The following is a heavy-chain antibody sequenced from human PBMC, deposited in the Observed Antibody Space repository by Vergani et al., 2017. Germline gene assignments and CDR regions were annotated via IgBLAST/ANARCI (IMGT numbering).Heavy chain of an antibody. CDR2: IKQDGSQK. Sequence: EVQLVESGGGLVQPGGSLRLSCAASGFTFSSYWMSWVRQAPGKGLEWVANIKQDGSQKYYVDSVKGRFTISRDNAKNSLYLQMNSLRAEDTAVYYCAXLSVVIIRDYYYSYVDVWGKGTTVTVSS. D-gene: IGHD3-22*01. CDR1: GFTFSSYW. CDR3: AXLSVVIIRDYYYSYVDV. V-gene: IGHV3-7*01. J-gene: IGHJ6*03.